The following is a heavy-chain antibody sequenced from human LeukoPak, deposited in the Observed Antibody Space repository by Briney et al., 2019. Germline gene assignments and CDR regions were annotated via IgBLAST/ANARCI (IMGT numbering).Heavy chain of an antibody. Sequence: ASVKVSCKASGYTFTSYAISWVRQAPGQGLEWMGWISVHSGNTKYAQNFQGKITMTTDTSTSKAYMELRSLRSDDTAVYYCASHKDYGGYFHFDSWGQGTLVTVSS. V-gene: IGHV1-18*01. D-gene: IGHD4-17*01. CDR1: GYTFTSYA. CDR2: ISVHSGNT. J-gene: IGHJ4*02. CDR3: ASHKDYGGYFHFDS.